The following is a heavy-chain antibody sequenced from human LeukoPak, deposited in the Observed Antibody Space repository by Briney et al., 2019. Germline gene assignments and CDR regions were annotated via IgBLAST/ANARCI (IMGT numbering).Heavy chain of an antibody. CDR2: ISSSNSTI. V-gene: IGHV3-48*01. J-gene: IGHJ6*03. D-gene: IGHD2-2*02. CDR3: ARVDLDCSSTSCYMRGAGYYYMDV. Sequence: GGSLRLSCAASGFTFGSYSMNWVRQAPGKGLEWVSYISSSNSTISYPKSVKSLFNISRDNEKNSLYLQMNSLRAEDTAMYYCARVDLDCSSTSCYMRGAGYYYMDVWGKGTTVTVSS. CDR1: GFTFGSYS.